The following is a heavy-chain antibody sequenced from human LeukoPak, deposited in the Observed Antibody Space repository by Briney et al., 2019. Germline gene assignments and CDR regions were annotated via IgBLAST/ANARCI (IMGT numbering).Heavy chain of an antibody. CDR1: GYTFTSYG. CDR3: ARRVGIYGGNHFDY. CDR2: ISAYNGNT. D-gene: IGHD4-23*01. V-gene: IGHV1-18*01. Sequence: ASVRVSCKASGYTFTSYGISWVRQAPGQGLEGMGWISAYNGNTNYAQKLQGRVTMTTDTSTSTAFMELRSLRSDDTAVYYCARRVGIYGGNHFDYWGQGTLVTVSS. J-gene: IGHJ4*02.